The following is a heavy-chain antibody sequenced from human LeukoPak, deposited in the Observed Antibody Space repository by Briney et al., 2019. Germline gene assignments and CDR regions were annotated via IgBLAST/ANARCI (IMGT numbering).Heavy chain of an antibody. J-gene: IGHJ4*02. Sequence: SVKVSCKAAGGTFSSYAISWVRQAPGQGLEWMGRIIPILGIANYAQKFQGRVTITADKSTSTAYMELSSLRAEDTAVYYCARLYYYDSSAVGDYWGQGTLVNVYS. CDR1: GGTFSSYA. D-gene: IGHD3-22*01. V-gene: IGHV1-69*04. CDR3: ARLYYYDSSAVGDY. CDR2: IIPILGIA.